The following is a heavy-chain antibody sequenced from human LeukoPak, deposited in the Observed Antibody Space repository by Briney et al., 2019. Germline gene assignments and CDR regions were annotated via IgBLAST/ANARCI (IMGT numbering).Heavy chain of an antibody. V-gene: IGHV6-1*01. J-gene: IGHJ3*02. Sequence: SQTLSLTCAISGDSVSSNSAAWNWIRQSPSRGLEWLGRTYYRSKWYNDYAVSVKSRITINPDTSKNQFSLQLNSVTPEDTAVYYCARDLPNYDFWSGYYRNGPDAFDIWGQGTMVTVSS. D-gene: IGHD3-3*01. CDR2: TYYRSKWYN. CDR3: ARDLPNYDFWSGYYRNGPDAFDI. CDR1: GDSVSSNSAA.